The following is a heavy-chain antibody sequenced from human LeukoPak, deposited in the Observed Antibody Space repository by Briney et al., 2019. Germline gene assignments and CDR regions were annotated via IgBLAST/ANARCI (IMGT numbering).Heavy chain of an antibody. V-gene: IGHV1-18*01. CDR2: ISAYNGNT. CDR1: GYTFTSYG. D-gene: IGHD3-22*01. J-gene: IGHJ3*02. Sequence: ASVKVSCKASGYTFTSYGISWVRQAPGQGLEWMGWISAYNGNTNYAQKLQGRVTMTTDTSTSTAYMELRSLRSDDTAVYYCARDRTQYYYDSSGSDAFDIWGQGTMVTVSS. CDR3: ARDRTQYYYDSSGSDAFDI.